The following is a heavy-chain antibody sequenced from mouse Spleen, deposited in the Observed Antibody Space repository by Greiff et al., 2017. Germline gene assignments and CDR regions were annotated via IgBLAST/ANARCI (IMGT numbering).Heavy chain of an antibody. CDR2: IWRGGST. V-gene: IGHV2-5*01. CDR1: GFSLTSYG. D-gene: IGHD4-1*01. CDR3: AKNWDGDWYFDV. J-gene: IGHJ1*01. Sequence: VMLVESGPGLVQPSQSLSITCTVSGFSLTSYGVHWVRQSPGKGLEWLGVIWRGGSTDYNAAFMSRLSITKDNSKSQVFFKMNSLQADDTAIYYCAKNWDGDWYFDVWGAGTTVTVSS.